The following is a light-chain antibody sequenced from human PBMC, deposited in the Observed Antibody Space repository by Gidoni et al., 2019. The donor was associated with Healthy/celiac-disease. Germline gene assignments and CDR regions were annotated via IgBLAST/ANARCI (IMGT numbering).Light chain of an antibody. V-gene: IGKV1-5*03. Sequence: DIQMTQSPSTLSAPVGDRVTITCRASQSISSWLAWYQQKPGKAPKLLIYKASSLESGVPSRFSGSGSGTEFTLTISSLQPDDVATYYCQQYNSYPYTFGQGTKLEIK. J-gene: IGKJ2*01. CDR1: QSISSW. CDR2: KAS. CDR3: QQYNSYPYT.